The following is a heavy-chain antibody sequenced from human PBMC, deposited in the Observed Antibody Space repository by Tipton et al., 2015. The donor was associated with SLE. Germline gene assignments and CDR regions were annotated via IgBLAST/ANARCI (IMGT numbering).Heavy chain of an antibody. D-gene: IGHD6-13*01. J-gene: IGHJ5*02. CDR1: GGSFSGYY. CDR2: INHSGST. CDR3: ARGTLTQGRIAAAGWNWFDP. V-gene: IGHV4-34*01. Sequence: TLSLTCAVYGGSFSGYYWSWIRQPPGKGLEWIGEINHSGSTNYNPSLKRRVTISVDTSKNQFSLKLSSVTAADTAVYYCARGTLTQGRIAAAGWNWFDPWGQGTLVTVSS.